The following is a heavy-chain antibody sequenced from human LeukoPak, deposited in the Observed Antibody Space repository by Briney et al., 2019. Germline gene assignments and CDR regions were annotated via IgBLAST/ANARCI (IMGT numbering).Heavy chain of an antibody. CDR3: AVSAAALFDP. CDR2: INHSGSN. Sequence: GSLRLSCAAYGLTVSSIYMSWVRQVQGKGREWIGEINHSGSNNYSPSLKSRVTISVDTSKNQFSLKLNSVTAADTAVYYCAVSAAALFDPWGQGTLVTVSS. D-gene: IGHD6-13*01. J-gene: IGHJ5*02. CDR1: GLTVSSIY. V-gene: IGHV4-34*08.